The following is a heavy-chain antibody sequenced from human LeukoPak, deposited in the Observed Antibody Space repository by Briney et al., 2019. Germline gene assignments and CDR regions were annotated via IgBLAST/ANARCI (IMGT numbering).Heavy chain of an antibody. D-gene: IGHD3-10*01. CDR2: VTPNSGGT. CDR3: ARDRPLDADDYYGFYYFDY. CDR1: GYTFTGYY. Sequence: ASVKVSCKASGYTFTGYYMHWVRQAPGQGLEWMGWVTPNSGGTNHAQKFQGRVTTTRDTSISTAYMELSRLRSDDTAVYYCARDRPLDADDYYGFYYFDYWGQGTLVTVSS. J-gene: IGHJ4*02. V-gene: IGHV1-2*02.